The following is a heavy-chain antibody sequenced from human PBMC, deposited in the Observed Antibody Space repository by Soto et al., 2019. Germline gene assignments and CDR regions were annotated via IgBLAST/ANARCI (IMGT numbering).Heavy chain of an antibody. D-gene: IGHD3-10*01. Sequence: EVQLVESGGGLVQPGGSLRLSCAASGFTFSNYWMNWVRQAPGKGLEWVANIKEDGSERNYVDSVKGRFIISRDNAKNSLYLQLNSLRAEDTAVYYCARAGSENDYWGQGTLVTVSS. CDR2: IKEDGSER. CDR1: GFTFSNYW. CDR3: ARAGSENDY. V-gene: IGHV3-7*05. J-gene: IGHJ4*02.